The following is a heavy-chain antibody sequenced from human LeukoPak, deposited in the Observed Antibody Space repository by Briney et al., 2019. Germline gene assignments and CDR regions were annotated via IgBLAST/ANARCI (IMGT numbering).Heavy chain of an antibody. CDR2: IYDSETT. CDR3: TKDGGGYYDGSGYYNY. CDR1: GGCISNSDYY. J-gene: IGHJ4*02. Sequence: PSETLSLTCTVSGGCISNSDYYWGWIRQPPGKGLEWIGSIYDSETTYYNPSLKSRVTMSVDTSKNQFSLKLTSVTAADTAVYYCTKDGGGYYDGSGYYNYWGQGTLVTVSS. D-gene: IGHD3-22*01. V-gene: IGHV4-39*07.